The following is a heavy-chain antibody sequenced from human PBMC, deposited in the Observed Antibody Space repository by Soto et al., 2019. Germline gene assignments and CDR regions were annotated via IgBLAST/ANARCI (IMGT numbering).Heavy chain of an antibody. J-gene: IGHJ6*02. D-gene: IGHD6-6*01. CDR3: ARRPSYYYYYGMDV. CDR1: GYTFTSYD. V-gene: IGHV1-8*01. CDR2: MNPNSGNT. Sequence: QVQLVQSGAEVKKPGASVKVSCKASGYTFTSYDINWVRQATGQGLEWMGWMNPNSGNTGYAQKFQGRVTMTRNTSISTAYMELSSLRSEDTAVYYCARRPSYYYYYGMDVWRQGSTVTVSS.